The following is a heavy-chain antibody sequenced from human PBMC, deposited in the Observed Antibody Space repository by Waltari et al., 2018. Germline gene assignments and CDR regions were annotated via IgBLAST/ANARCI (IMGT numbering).Heavy chain of an antibody. D-gene: IGHD4-17*01. Sequence: EVQLVESGGGLVQPGGSLRLSCAASGFTFSTYYWMHWVRQAPGQGLGWVSRINSDGRTINYADSVKGRFTISRDNAKNTVYLQMNSLRAADTAVYDCARVPTYTVSTGGFDYWGQGTLVTVSS. V-gene: IGHV3-74*01. J-gene: IGHJ4*02. CDR3: ARVPTYTVSTGGFDY. CDR1: GFTFSTYYW. CDR2: INSDGRTI.